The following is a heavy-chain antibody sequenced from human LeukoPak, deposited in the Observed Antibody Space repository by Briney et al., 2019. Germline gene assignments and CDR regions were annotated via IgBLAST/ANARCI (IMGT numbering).Heavy chain of an antibody. V-gene: IGHV3-30*18. Sequence: PGRSLRLSCAASGFTFSSYGMHWVRQAPGKGLEWVAVISYDGSNKYYADSVKGRLTISRDNSKNTLYLQMNSLRAEDTAVYYCAKDFRHAFDIWGQGTMVTVSS. CDR2: ISYDGSNK. J-gene: IGHJ3*02. CDR1: GFTFSSYG. CDR3: AKDFRHAFDI.